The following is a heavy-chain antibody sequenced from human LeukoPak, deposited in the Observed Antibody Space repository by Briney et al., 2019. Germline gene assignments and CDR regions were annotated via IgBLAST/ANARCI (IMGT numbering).Heavy chain of an antibody. J-gene: IGHJ4*02. Sequence: PGGSLRLSCAASGFTFSSYAMSWVRQAPGKGLEWVSAISGSGGSTYYADSVKGRFTISRDNSKNTLYLQMNSLRAEDTAVYYCAKTRDYGDYPSYYFDYWGQGTLVTVSS. CDR1: GFTFSSYA. CDR2: ISGSGGST. D-gene: IGHD4-17*01. CDR3: AKTRDYGDYPSYYFDY. V-gene: IGHV3-23*01.